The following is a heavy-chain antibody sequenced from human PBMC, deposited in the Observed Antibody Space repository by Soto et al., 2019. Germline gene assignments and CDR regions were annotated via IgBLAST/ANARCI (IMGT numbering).Heavy chain of an antibody. CDR1: GGSFSGYY. Sequence: QVQLQQWGAGLLKPSETLSLTCAVYGGSFSGYYWSWIRQPPGKGLEWIGEINHSGSTNYNPSLKSRVTISVDTSKNQFSLKLSSVTAADTAVYYCARRGYSYGSYWGQGTLVTVSS. CDR2: INHSGST. D-gene: IGHD5-18*01. CDR3: ARRGYSYGSY. J-gene: IGHJ4*02. V-gene: IGHV4-34*01.